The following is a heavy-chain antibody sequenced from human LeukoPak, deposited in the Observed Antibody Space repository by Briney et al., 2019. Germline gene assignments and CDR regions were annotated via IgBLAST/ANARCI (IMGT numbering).Heavy chain of an antibody. D-gene: IGHD3-9*01. CDR2: IKQDGSEK. Sequence: PGGSLRLSCAASGFTFSSYWMSWVRQAPGKGLEWVANIKQDGSEKYYVDSVKGRFTISRDNAKNSLYLQMNSLRAGDTAVYYCARDRYYDILTGYYNGAFDIWGQGTMVTVSS. J-gene: IGHJ3*02. CDR3: ARDRYYDILTGYYNGAFDI. CDR1: GFTFSSYW. V-gene: IGHV3-7*01.